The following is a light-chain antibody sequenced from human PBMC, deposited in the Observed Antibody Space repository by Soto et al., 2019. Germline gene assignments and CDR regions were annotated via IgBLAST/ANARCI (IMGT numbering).Light chain of an antibody. CDR2: AAS. CDR1: QGIDTW. J-gene: IGKJ3*01. V-gene: IGKV1-12*01. CDR3: QQANSFPFT. Sequence: DIQMTQAPPSVSASVGDRVTITCRASQGIDTWLAWYQQKPGKAPKLLIYAASNLQSGVPSRFSGSGSGTDFTLTISILQPEDFATYYCQQANSFPFTFGPGTKVDIK.